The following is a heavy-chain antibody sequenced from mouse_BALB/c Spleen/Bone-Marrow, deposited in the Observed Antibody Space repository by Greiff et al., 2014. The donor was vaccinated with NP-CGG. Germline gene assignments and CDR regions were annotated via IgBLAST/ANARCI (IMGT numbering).Heavy chain of an antibody. D-gene: IGHD2-4*01. J-gene: IGHJ3*01. Sequence: VKLMESGPGLVAPSQSLSITCTVSGFSLTSYGVHWVRQPLGKGLEWLGVIWAGGSTNYNSAPMSRLSISKDNSKSQVFLKMNSLQTDDTAMYYCARDLSTMITTGFAYWGQGTLVTVSA. CDR2: IWAGGST. CDR1: GFSLTSYG. CDR3: ARDLSTMITTGFAY. V-gene: IGHV2-9*02.